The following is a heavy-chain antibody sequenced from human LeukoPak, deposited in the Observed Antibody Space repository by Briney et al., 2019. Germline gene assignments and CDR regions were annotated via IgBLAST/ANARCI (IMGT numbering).Heavy chain of an antibody. D-gene: IGHD1-26*01. V-gene: IGHV1-3*01. J-gene: IGHJ4*02. Sequence: ASVKVSCKASGYTFTSYGISWVRQAPGQRLEWMGWINVGNGNTKYSQKFQGRVTITRDTSASTAYVELSSLRSEDTAVYYCARVGSGSGSYRFDYWGQGTLVTVSS. CDR2: INVGNGNT. CDR1: GYTFTSYG. CDR3: ARVGSGSGSYRFDY.